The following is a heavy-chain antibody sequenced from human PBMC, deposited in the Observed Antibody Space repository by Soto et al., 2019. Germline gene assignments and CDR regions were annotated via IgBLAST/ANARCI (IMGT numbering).Heavy chain of an antibody. V-gene: IGHV4-61*01. J-gene: IGHJ6*02. CDR1: GGPVSSGSYY. Sequence: QVQLQESGPGLVKPSETLSLTCTVSGGPVSSGSYYWSWIRQPPGKGLEWIGYIYYSGSTNYNPSLKSRVTTSVDTSKNQCSLKLSSVTAADTAVYYCARGNGGYYYGMDVWGQGTTVTVSS. CDR3: ARGNGGYYYGMDV. CDR2: IYYSGST. D-gene: IGHD2-8*01.